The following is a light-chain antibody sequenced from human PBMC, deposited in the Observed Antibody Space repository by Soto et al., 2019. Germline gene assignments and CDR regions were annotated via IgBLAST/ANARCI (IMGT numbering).Light chain of an antibody. CDR3: QSYDSSLSGPVL. CDR2: GNS. Sequence: QSVLTQPPSVSGAPGQRVTISCTGSSSNIGAGYAVHWYQQFPGTAPKLLIYGNSNRPSGVPDRFSGSKSGTSASLAITGLQAADEADYYCQSYDSSLSGPVLFGGGTKLTVL. J-gene: IGLJ2*01. CDR1: SSNIGAGYA. V-gene: IGLV1-40*01.